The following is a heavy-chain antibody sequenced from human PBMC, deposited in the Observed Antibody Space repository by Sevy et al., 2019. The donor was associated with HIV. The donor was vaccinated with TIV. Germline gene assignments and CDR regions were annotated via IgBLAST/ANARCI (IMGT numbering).Heavy chain of an antibody. J-gene: IGHJ4*02. CDR2: IWLTGAT. Sequence: GGSLRLSCTVSGVTVSSNFISWVRQAPGKGLEWVSVIWLTGATYYADSVKGRFTISRDNSKNTVYLAMSSLRADDTAVYFCTRGKHVSDYYGSFDYWGQGTLVTVSS. CDR1: GVTVSSNF. CDR3: TRGKHVSDYYGSFDY. D-gene: IGHD3-3*01. V-gene: IGHV3-53*01.